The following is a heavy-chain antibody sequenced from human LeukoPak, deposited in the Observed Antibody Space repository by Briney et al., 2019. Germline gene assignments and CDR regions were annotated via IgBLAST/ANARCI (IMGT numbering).Heavy chain of an antibody. CDR2: IYYSGST. J-gene: IGHJ4*02. D-gene: IGHD3-10*01. CDR3: AITRDYYGFHFDY. Sequence: SETLSLTCTVSGGSISSSSYYWSWIRQPPGKGLEWIGYIYYSGSTNYNPSLKSRVTISVDTSKNQFSLKLSSVTAADTAVYYCAITRDYYGFHFDYWGQGTLVTVSS. CDR1: GGSISSSSYY. V-gene: IGHV4-61*05.